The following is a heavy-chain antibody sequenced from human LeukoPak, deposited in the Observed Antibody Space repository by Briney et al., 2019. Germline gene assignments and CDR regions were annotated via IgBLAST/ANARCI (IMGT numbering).Heavy chain of an antibody. J-gene: IGHJ4*02. CDR3: AKDYSEDLDY. V-gene: IGHV3-30*02. D-gene: IGHD6-13*01. CDR2: IRHDGINK. Sequence: GGSLRLSCAASGFTFSHYAMHWVRQAPGKGLEWVGFIRHDGINKFYADSMKGRFTISRDNSKNTLYLQMNSLRAEDTAVYYCAKDYSEDLDYWGQGTLVTVSS. CDR1: GFTFSHYA.